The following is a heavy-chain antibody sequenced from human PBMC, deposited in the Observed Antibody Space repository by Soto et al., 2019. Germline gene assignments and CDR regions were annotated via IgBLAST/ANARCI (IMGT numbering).Heavy chain of an antibody. CDR3: AKDRRVCSITNCPKSNFEY. CDR2: VYYVGNT. D-gene: IGHD2-2*01. J-gene: IGHJ4*02. V-gene: IGHV4-31*03. CDR1: GVSISSGGYY. Sequence: PSETLSLTCTVSGVSISSGGYYWSWIRQHPGKGLEWIGDVYYVGNTFYNPSLKSRVTISVDTSKNQFSLKLSSVTAADTAVYYCAKDRRVCSITNCPKSNFEYWGQGTLVTVSS.